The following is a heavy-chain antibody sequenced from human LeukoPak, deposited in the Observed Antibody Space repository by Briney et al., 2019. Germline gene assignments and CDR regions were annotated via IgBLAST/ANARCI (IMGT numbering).Heavy chain of an antibody. CDR3: ARRAYYDSSGYHPTSGYFDL. V-gene: IGHV4-4*08. CDR2: IYSNGIT. CDR1: GGSMFSYY. Sequence: WETLSLTCSVSGGSMFSYYWNWIRQPPGKGLEWIGYIYSNGITKYSPSLRSRGTISFATSRNQFSLRLTSVTAADTAIYYCARRAYYDSSGYHPTSGYFDLWGRGTLVTVSS. D-gene: IGHD3-22*01. J-gene: IGHJ2*01.